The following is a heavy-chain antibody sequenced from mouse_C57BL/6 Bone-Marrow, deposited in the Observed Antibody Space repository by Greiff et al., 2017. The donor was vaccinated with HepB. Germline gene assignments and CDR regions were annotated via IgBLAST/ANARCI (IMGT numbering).Heavy chain of an antibody. V-gene: IGHV1-64*01. CDR1: GYTFTSYW. CDR2: IHPNSGST. Sequence: QVQLQQPGAELVKPGASVKLSCKASGYTFTSYWMHRVKQRPGQGLEWIGMIHPNSGSTNYNEKFKSKATLTVDKSSSTAYMQLSSLTSEDSAVYYCARKTTVVGYYYAMDYWGQGTSVTVSS. J-gene: IGHJ4*01. D-gene: IGHD1-1*01. CDR3: ARKTTVVGYYYAMDY.